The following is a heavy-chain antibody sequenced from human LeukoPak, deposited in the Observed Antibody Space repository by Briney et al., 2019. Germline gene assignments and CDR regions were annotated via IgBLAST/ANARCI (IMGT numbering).Heavy chain of an antibody. CDR3: ARIMSVAAGSGWFDP. CDR1: GGSLSGYY. Sequence: SETLSLTCSVSGGSLSGYYWTWIRQPAGKGLEWIGRIHTSGSTTYRPSLKSRVSMSIDTSKSQFTLRLRSVTTADMAVYYYARIMSVAAGSGWFDPWGQGILVTVSS. V-gene: IGHV4-4*07. D-gene: IGHD6-19*01. J-gene: IGHJ5*02. CDR2: IHTSGST.